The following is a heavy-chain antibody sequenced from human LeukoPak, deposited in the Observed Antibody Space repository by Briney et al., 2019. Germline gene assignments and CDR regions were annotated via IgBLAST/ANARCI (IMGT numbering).Heavy chain of an antibody. J-gene: IGHJ4*02. Sequence: SETLSLTCTVSGGSISSGSYYWSWIRQPAGKGLEWIGRIYTSGSTSYNPSLKSRVTISVDTSKNQFSLKLSSVTAADTAVYYCARETPSRYCSGGSCYSWGQGTLVTVSS. D-gene: IGHD2-15*01. V-gene: IGHV4-61*02. CDR3: ARETPSRYCSGGSCYS. CDR2: IYTSGST. CDR1: GGSISSGSYY.